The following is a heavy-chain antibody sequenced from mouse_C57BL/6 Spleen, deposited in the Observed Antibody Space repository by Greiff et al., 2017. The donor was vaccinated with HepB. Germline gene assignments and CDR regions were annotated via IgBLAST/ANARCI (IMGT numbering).Heavy chain of an antibody. CDR3: ARRDRLLYYYAMDY. CDR1: GFTFSDYG. D-gene: IGHD2-3*01. V-gene: IGHV5-17*01. Sequence: EVMLVESGGGLVKPGGSLKLSCAASGFTFSDYGMHWVRQAPEKGLEWVAYISSGSSTIYYADTVKGRFTISRDNAKNTLFLQMTSLRSEDTAMYYCARRDRLLYYYAMDYWGQGTSVTVSS. CDR2: ISSGSSTI. J-gene: IGHJ4*01.